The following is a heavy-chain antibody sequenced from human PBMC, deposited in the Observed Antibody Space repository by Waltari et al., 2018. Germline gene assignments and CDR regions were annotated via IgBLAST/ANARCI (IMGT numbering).Heavy chain of an antibody. J-gene: IGHJ4*02. CDR3: ARVSGYSGYEGFDY. Sequence: QVQLQESGPGLVKPSETLSLTCTVSGGSISSHYWSWLRQPPGKGLEWIGYIYYSGSTNYNPSLKSRVTISVDTSKNQFSLKLSSVTAADTAVYYCARVSGYSGYEGFDYWGQGTLVTVSS. CDR2: IYYSGST. D-gene: IGHD5-12*01. CDR1: GGSISSHY. V-gene: IGHV4-59*11.